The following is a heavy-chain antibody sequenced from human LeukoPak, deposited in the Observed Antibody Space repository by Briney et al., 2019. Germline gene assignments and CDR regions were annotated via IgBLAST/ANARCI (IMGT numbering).Heavy chain of an antibody. CDR3: ATSVGTANYYYYGMDV. D-gene: IGHD5-18*01. Sequence: GASVKVSCKASGYTFTSYGISWVRQAPGQGLEWMGWISAYNGNTNYAQKLQGRVTMTTDTSTSTAYMGLRSLRSDDTAVYYCATSVGTANYYYYGMDVWGQGTTVTVSS. CDR2: ISAYNGNT. J-gene: IGHJ6*02. CDR1: GYTFTSYG. V-gene: IGHV1-18*01.